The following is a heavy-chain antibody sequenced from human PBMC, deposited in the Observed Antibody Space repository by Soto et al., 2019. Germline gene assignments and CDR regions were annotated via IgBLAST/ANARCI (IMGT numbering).Heavy chain of an antibody. CDR3: ARGEWFYFYYYYGMDV. Sequence: GASVKVSCKASGYTFTGYYMHWVRQAPGQGLEWMGWINPNSGGTNYAQKFQGRVTMTRDTSISTAYMELSRLRSDDTAVCYCARGEWFYFYYYYGMDVWGQGTTVTVS. V-gene: IGHV1-2*02. CDR2: INPNSGGT. D-gene: IGHD3-10*01. CDR1: GYTFTGYY. J-gene: IGHJ6*02.